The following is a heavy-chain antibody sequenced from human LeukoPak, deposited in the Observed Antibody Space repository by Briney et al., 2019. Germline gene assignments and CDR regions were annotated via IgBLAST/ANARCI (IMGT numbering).Heavy chain of an antibody. CDR1: GFTFSSYG. CDR2: ISYDGSNK. D-gene: IGHD6-19*01. Sequence: GRSLRLSCAASGFTFSSYGMHWVRQAPGKGLEWVAVISYDGSNKYYADSVKGRFTISRDNSKNTLNLQMNSLRAEDTAVYYCAKGGGSSGRSYYFDYWGQGTLVTVSS. CDR3: AKGGGSSGRSYYFDY. J-gene: IGHJ4*02. V-gene: IGHV3-30*18.